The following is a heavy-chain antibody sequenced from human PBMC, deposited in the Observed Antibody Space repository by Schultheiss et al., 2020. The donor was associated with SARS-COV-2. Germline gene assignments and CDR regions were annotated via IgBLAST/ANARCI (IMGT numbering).Heavy chain of an antibody. CDR3: ARDGVISGFDY. D-gene: IGHD1-26*01. CDR2: IYYSGIT. V-gene: IGHV4-59*01. Sequence: SQTLSLTCTVSGGSISSYYWSWIRQPPGKGLEWIGYIYYSGITNYNPSLKSRVTISVDTSKNQFSLKLSSVTAADTAVYYCARDGVISGFDYWGQGTLVTVSS. CDR1: GGSISSYY. J-gene: IGHJ4*02.